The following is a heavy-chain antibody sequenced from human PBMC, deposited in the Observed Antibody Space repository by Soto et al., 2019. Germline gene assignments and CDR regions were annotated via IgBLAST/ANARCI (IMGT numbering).Heavy chain of an antibody. V-gene: IGHV4-30-2*01. CDR3: ARGVNYYDSSGSSWFDP. CDR2: IYHTGTT. D-gene: IGHD3-22*01. CDR1: GGSLNSGVYS. Sequence: SETLSLTCPVSGGSLNSGVYSWTWLRQPPGKGLEWIGFIYHTGTTYYNPSLKSRVTISVDRSKNQFSLKLNSVTAADTAVYYCARGVNYYDSSGSSWFDPWGQGALVTVSS. J-gene: IGHJ5*02.